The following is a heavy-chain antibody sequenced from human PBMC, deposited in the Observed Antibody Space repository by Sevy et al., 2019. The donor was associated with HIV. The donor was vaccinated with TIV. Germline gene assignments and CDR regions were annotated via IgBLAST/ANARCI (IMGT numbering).Heavy chain of an antibody. J-gene: IGHJ3*02. CDR1: GFTVSSNY. D-gene: IGHD4-17*01. Sequence: GGSLRLSCAASGFTVSSNYMSWVRQAPGKGLEWVSVIYSGGSTYYADSVKGRFTISRDNSKNTLYLQMNSLRAEDTAVYYCARDASETYHYGDFGAFDIWGQGTMVTVSS. CDR3: ARDASETYHYGDFGAFDI. CDR2: IYSGGST. V-gene: IGHV3-53*01.